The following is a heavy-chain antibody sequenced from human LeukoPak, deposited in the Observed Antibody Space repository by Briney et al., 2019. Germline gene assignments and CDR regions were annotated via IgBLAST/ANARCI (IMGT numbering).Heavy chain of an antibody. J-gene: IGHJ3*02. Sequence: PSETLSLTCTVSGGSISSYYWSWIRRPPGKGLEWIGYIYYSGSTNYNPSLKSRVTISVDTSKNQFSLKLSSVTAADTAVYYCARDRYYYDSSGYDTFDIWGQGTMVTVSS. CDR2: IYYSGST. V-gene: IGHV4-59*01. CDR3: ARDRYYYDSSGYDTFDI. D-gene: IGHD3-22*01. CDR1: GGSISSYY.